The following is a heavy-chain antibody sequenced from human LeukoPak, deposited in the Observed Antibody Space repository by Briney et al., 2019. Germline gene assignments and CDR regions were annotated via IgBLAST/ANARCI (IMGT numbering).Heavy chain of an antibody. V-gene: IGHV3-30-3*01. J-gene: IGHJ4*02. Sequence: GGSLRLSCAASGFTFSSYAMHWVRQAPGKGLEWVAVISYDGSNKYYADSVKGRFTISRSNSQNTLFLQMNSLRVEDTALYYCAKEAIDCRGSACYSYFFDSWGQGTLVTVSS. D-gene: IGHD2-15*01. CDR2: ISYDGSNK. CDR3: AKEAIDCRGSACYSYFFDS. CDR1: GFTFSSYA.